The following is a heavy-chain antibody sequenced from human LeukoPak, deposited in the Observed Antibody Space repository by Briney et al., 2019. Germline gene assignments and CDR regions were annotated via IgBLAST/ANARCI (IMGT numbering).Heavy chain of an antibody. D-gene: IGHD2-15*01. V-gene: IGHV3-66*01. CDR3: GRTRDYCFDY. CDR1: GFTVSSSS. Sequence: GGSLRLSCAASGFTVSSSSMSWVRQAPGKGLEWISFLQNIGSTYYADSVKGRFIISRDNSKNTLYLQMNSLRAEDTAVYYCGRTRDYCFDYWGQGSLVTVSS. J-gene: IGHJ4*02. CDR2: LQNIGST.